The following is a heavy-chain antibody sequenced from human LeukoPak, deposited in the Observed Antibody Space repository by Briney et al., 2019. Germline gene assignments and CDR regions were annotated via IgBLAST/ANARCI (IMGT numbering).Heavy chain of an antibody. CDR1: GFTLSSYA. V-gene: IGHV3-30*02. CDR3: APDIVVVPAAADAFDI. CDR2: IRYDGSNT. Sequence: PGGSLRLSCAASGFTLSSYAMHWVPQAPGKGLEWVAFIRYDGSNTYYADSVKGRFTIPRDNSKNTLYLQMNSLRAEDTAVYYCAPDIVVVPAAADAFDIWGQGTMVTVSS. D-gene: IGHD2-2*01. J-gene: IGHJ3*02.